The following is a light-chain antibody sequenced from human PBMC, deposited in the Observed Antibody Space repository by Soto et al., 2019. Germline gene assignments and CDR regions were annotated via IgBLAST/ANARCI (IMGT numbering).Light chain of an antibody. CDR2: LKSDGRH. CDR1: SGHSSYD. Sequence: QLVLTQSPSASASLGASVKLTCTLSSGHSSYDIAWHQQQPGRGPRYLMKLKSDGRHTKGDGIPDRFSGSSSGAERYLTISSLQFGEEGDYYCQTWGTGYVVFGGGTKLTVL. V-gene: IGLV4-69*01. J-gene: IGLJ2*01. CDR3: QTWGTGYVV.